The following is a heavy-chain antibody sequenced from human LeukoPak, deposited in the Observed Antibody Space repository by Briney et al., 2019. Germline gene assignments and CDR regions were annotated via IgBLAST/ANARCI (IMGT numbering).Heavy chain of an antibody. J-gene: IGHJ6*03. D-gene: IGHD2-2*01. CDR1: GYTFTSYA. V-gene: IGHV7-4-1*02. CDR3: ARDGGYCSSTSCYLGTQYMDV. CDR2: INTNTGNP. Sequence: GASVKVSCKASGYTFTSYAMNWVRQAPGQGLEWMGWINTNTGNPTYAQGFTGRFVFSLDTSVSTAYLQISSLKAEDTAVYYCARDGGYCSSTSCYLGTQYMDVWGKGTTVTVSS.